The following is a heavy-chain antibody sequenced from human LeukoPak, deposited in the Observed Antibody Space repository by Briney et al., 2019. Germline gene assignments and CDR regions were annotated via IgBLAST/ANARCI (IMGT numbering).Heavy chain of an antibody. CDR1: GYTFTSYG. CDR2: ISAYNGNT. V-gene: IGHV1-18*01. D-gene: IGHD4-17*01. Sequence: EASVKVSCKASGYTFTSYGISWVRQAPGQGLEWMGWISAYNGNTNYAQKLQGRVTMTTDTSTSTAYMELRSLRSDDTAVYYCARDYGEDYYYGMDAWGQGTTVTVSS. CDR3: ARDYGEDYYYGMDA. J-gene: IGHJ6*02.